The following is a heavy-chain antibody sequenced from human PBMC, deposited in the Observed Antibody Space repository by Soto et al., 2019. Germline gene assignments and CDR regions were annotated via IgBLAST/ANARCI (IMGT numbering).Heavy chain of an antibody. CDR3: ARDGIQLWLSARDRFDH. J-gene: IGHJ5*02. CDR1: GGSISSGNYY. Sequence: SETLSLTCTVSGGSISSGNYYWSWIRQSPGKGLEWIGYIYSTGSSYYNPSLRSRVSMSVDTSKNQFSLNLSSVTAADTAVYFXARDGIQLWLSARDRFDHWGQGTLVTVSS. CDR2: IYSTGSS. V-gene: IGHV4-30-4*01. D-gene: IGHD5-18*01.